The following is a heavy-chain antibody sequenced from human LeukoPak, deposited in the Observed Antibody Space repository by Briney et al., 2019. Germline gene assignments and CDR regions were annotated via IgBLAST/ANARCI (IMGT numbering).Heavy chain of an antibody. D-gene: IGHD3-10*01. CDR1: GYTFTSYA. J-gene: IGHJ5*02. V-gene: IGHV1-69*13. CDR3: ARDNGFGVRGVIIYNWFDP. Sequence: VASVKVSCKASGYTFTSYAISWVRQAPGQGLEWMGGIIPIFGTANYAQKFQGRVTITADESTSTAYMELSSLRSEDTAVYYCARDNGFGVRGVIIYNWFDPWGQGTLVTVSS. CDR2: IIPIFGTA.